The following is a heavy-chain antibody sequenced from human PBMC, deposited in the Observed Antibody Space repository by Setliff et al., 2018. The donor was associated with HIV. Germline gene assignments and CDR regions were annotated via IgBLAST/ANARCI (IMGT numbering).Heavy chain of an antibody. V-gene: IGHV1-69*05. Sequence: SVKVSCKASGGTFSNYGMSWVRQAPGQGLEWMGGIIPISGTADYAQRFQGRVTITTDESTSTAYMELSGLRSEDTAVYYCARDFGGYCSSMSCPGLFDPWGQGTLVTVSS. CDR3: ARDFGGYCSSMSCPGLFDP. CDR2: IIPISGTA. CDR1: GGTFSNYG. D-gene: IGHD2-2*01. J-gene: IGHJ5*02.